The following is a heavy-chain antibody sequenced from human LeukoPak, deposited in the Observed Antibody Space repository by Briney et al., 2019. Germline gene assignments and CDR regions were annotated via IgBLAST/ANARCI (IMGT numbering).Heavy chain of an antibody. CDR1: GGSISSGDYY. V-gene: IGHV4-30-4*01. D-gene: IGHD5-12*01. CDR3: ASSVATELGNPLDY. CDR2: IYYSGST. J-gene: IGHJ4*02. Sequence: SETLSLTCTVSGGSISSGDYYWSWIRQPPGKGLEWIGYIYYSGSTYYNPSLKSRVTISVDTSKTQFSLKLSSVTAADTAVYYCASSVATELGNPLDYWGQGTLVTVSS.